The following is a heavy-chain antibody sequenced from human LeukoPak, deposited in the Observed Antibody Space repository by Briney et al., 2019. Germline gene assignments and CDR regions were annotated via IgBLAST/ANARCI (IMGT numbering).Heavy chain of an antibody. CDR2: ISSSGSTI. J-gene: IGHJ4*02. CDR1: GFTFSDYY. V-gene: IGHV3-11*01. Sequence: GGSLRLSCAASGFTFSDYYMSWIRQAPGKGLEWVSYISSSGSTIYYADSVKGRFTISRDNAKNSLYLQMNSLRAEDTAVYYCARTVGFYVWGSYRHPPYFDYWGQGTLVTVSS. D-gene: IGHD3-16*02. CDR3: ARTVGFYVWGSYRHPPYFDY.